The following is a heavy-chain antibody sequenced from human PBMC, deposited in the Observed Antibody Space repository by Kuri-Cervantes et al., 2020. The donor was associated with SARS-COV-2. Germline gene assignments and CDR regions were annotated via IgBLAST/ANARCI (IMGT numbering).Heavy chain of an antibody. CDR1: DYTFTSYG. Sequence: ASVKVSCKASDYTFTSYGISWVRQAPGQGLEWMGWISPYNNNTKFAEKFQGRVTMTTDASTSTAYMDLRSLRSEDTAVYYCARAEDIVVVVAATWYYYGMDVWGQGTTVTVSS. CDR2: ISPYNNNT. V-gene: IGHV1-18*04. D-gene: IGHD2-15*01. CDR3: ARAEDIVVVVAATWYYYGMDV. J-gene: IGHJ6*02.